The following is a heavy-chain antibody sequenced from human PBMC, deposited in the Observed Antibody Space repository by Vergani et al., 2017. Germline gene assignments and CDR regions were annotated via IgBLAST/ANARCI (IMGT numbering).Heavy chain of an antibody. CDR2: IWYDGSNK. Sequence: QVQLVESGGGVVQPGRSLRLSCAASGFTFSSYGMHWVRQAPGKGLEWVAVIWYDGSNKYYADSVKGRFTISRDNSKNTLYLQMNSLRAEDTAVYYCAIVPAAIRTGTNYGMDVWGQGTTVTVSS. J-gene: IGHJ6*02. CDR3: AIVPAAIRTGTNYGMDV. D-gene: IGHD2-2*02. CDR1: GFTFSSYG. V-gene: IGHV3-33*01.